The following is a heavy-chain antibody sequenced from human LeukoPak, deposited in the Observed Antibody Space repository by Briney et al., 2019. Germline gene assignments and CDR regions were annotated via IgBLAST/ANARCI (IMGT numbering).Heavy chain of an antibody. CDR2: ISGSGGST. D-gene: IGHD3-22*01. V-gene: IGHV3-23*01. CDR1: GFTFSSYW. J-gene: IGHJ1*01. Sequence: GGSLRLSCAASGFTFSSYWMSWVRQAPGKGLEWVSAISGSGGSTYYADSVKGRFTISRDNSKNTLYLQMNSLRAEDTAVYYCATIMSRYYYDSSGYPLFQHWGQGTLVTVSS. CDR3: ATIMSRYYYDSSGYPLFQH.